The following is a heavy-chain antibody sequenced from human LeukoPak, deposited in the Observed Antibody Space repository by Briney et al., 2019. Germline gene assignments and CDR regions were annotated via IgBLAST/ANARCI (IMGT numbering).Heavy chain of an antibody. Sequence: SVKVSCKASGGTFSSYAISWVRQAPGQGLEWMGGIIPIFGTANYAQKFQGRVTITADEFTSTAYMELSSLRSEDTAVYYCARESGDYGDFDPWGQGTLVTVSS. CDR2: IIPIFGTA. V-gene: IGHV1-69*13. J-gene: IGHJ5*02. D-gene: IGHD4-17*01. CDR3: ARESGDYGDFDP. CDR1: GGTFSSYA.